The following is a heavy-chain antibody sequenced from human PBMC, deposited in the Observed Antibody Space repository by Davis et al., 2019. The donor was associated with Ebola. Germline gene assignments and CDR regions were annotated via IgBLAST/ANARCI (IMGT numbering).Heavy chain of an antibody. CDR1: GYTFTSYD. J-gene: IGHJ5*02. V-gene: IGHV1-8*01. D-gene: IGHD3-16*01. CDR2: MNPNSGNT. CDR3: ARGKVGGKNWLDP. Sequence: AASVKVSCKTSGYTFTSYDINWVRQATGQGLEWMGWMNPNSGNTGYAQKFQGRVTMTRNTSINTAYMELSSLRSEDTAEYYCARGKVGGKNWLDPWGQGTLVTVSS.